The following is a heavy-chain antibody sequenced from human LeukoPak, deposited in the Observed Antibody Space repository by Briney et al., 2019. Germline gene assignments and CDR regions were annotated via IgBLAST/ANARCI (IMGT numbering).Heavy chain of an antibody. CDR2: IHYTGRT. CDR1: GGSISGYY. CDR3: ARHKDGGSWPLDH. J-gene: IGHJ4*02. V-gene: IGHV4-59*08. D-gene: IGHD1-26*01. Sequence: SETLSLTCTVSGGSISGYYWSWIRQPPGKTLEWIAHIHYTGRTTYNPSLQSRVTMSLDTSRNQFSLNLNSVSATDTAVYYCARHKDGGSWPLDHRGPGTLVTVSS.